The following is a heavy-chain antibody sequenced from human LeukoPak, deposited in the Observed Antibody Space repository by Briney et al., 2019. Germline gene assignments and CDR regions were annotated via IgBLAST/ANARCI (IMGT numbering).Heavy chain of an antibody. Sequence: GGSLRLSCAASGFTFSTYAMSWVRQAPGKGLEWVSAITDSGRRTYYADSVKGRFTVSRDNSQNTLYLQVNSLRGEDTAVYYCARETPHRGGYAVDYWGQGTMVTVSS. J-gene: IGHJ4*02. CDR2: ITDSGRRT. V-gene: IGHV3-23*01. CDR1: GFTFSTYA. CDR3: ARETPHRGGYAVDY. D-gene: IGHD6-19*01.